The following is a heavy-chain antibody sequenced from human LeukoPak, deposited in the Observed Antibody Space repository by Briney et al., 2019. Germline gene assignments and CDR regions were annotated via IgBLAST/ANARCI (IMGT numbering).Heavy chain of an antibody. CDR2: INTDGSST. V-gene: IGHV3-74*01. J-gene: IGHJ4*02. D-gene: IGHD4-23*01. Sequence: GGSLRLSCVASGFTLSSHWVHWVRQAPGKGLVWVSRINTDGSSTTYADSGKGRFTISRDNAKNTVFLQLNSLRDGDSAVYYCVRSFNGGADYWGQGTLVTVPS. CDR1: GFTLSSHW. CDR3: VRSFNGGADY.